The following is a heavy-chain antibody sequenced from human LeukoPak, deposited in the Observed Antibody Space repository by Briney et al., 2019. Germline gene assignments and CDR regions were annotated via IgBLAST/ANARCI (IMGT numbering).Heavy chain of an antibody. CDR3: ARQVGGSYFDY. Sequence: SETLSLTCTVSAGSISSSSYYWGWIRQPPGKGLEWIGSIYYSGSTYYNPSLKSRVTISVDTSKNQFSPKLSSVTAADTAVYYCARQVGGSYFDYWGQGTLVTVSS. D-gene: IGHD1-26*01. J-gene: IGHJ4*02. CDR2: IYYSGST. CDR1: AGSISSSSYY. V-gene: IGHV4-39*01.